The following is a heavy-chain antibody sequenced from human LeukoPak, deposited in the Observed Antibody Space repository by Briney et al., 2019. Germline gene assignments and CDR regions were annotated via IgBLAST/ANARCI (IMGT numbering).Heavy chain of an antibody. Sequence: PGRSQRLSCAASGITFSSYGMYWVRQAPGKGLEWVAVISHDGNNKYYADSVKGRFTISRDNSKNTLYLQMNSLRAEDTAVYYCANASRDSSSTISCGMDVWGQGTTVTVSS. V-gene: IGHV3-30*18. J-gene: IGHJ6*02. CDR2: ISHDGNNK. D-gene: IGHD6-13*01. CDR1: GITFSSYG. CDR3: ANASRDSSSTISCGMDV.